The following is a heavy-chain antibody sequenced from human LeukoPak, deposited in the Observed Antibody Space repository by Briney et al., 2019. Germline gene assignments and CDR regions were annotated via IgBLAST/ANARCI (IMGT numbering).Heavy chain of an antibody. J-gene: IGHJ4*02. CDR1: GFIFSGYA. V-gene: IGHV3-30*04. Sequence: PGGFLRLSCAASGFIFSGYAMHWVREAPDKGLEWVAVISYDGQIKYHADSVNGRFTISRDSSKNTLYLQMNSLRPDDSAGYYCARDMIKGPPAYLDYWGQGTLVTVSS. CDR2: ISYDGQIK. CDR3: ARDMIKGPPAYLDY. D-gene: IGHD3-22*01.